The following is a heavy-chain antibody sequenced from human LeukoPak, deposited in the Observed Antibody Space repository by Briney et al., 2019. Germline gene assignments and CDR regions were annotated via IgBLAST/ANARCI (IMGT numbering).Heavy chain of an antibody. D-gene: IGHD4-17*01. V-gene: IGHV1-46*01. J-gene: IGHJ5*02. CDR2: INPSGGST. CDR3: ARDCSARDYGDSSDWFDP. CDR1: GYTFTSYY. Sequence: ASVRVSCKASGYTFTSYYMHWVRQAPGQGLEWMGIINPSGGSTSYAQKFQGRVTMTRDTSTSTVYMELSSLRSEDTAVYYCARDCSARDYGDSSDWFDPWGQGTLDSVSS.